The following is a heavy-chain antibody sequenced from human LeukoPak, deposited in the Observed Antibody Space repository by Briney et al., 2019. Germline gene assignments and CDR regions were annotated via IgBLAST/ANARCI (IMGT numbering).Heavy chain of an antibody. CDR1: GFTFSSYD. Sequence: GGSLRLSCAASGFTFSSYDMHWVRQATGKGLEWVSGISTAGETNYPGSVKGRFTISRENAENSVYLQMNSLRAGDTAVYCAREIAVAGTWYFDLWGRGTLVTVSS. CDR3: AREIAVAGTWYFDL. V-gene: IGHV3-13*01. D-gene: IGHD6-19*01. CDR2: ISTAGET. J-gene: IGHJ2*01.